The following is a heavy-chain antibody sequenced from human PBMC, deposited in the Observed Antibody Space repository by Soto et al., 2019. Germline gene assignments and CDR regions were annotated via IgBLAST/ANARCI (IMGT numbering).Heavy chain of an antibody. CDR1: GYTFTTSI. CDR3: ARDRGPLDN. Sequence: QVQLVQSGAEEKKPGDSVRVSCTASGYTFTTSIIHWVRHAPGQSPEWMAWINAGSGNTKYSQNFQGRVTITRDTSASTAYLELSSLRSEDTAVYYCARDRGPLDNWGQGTLVTVSS. J-gene: IGHJ4*02. V-gene: IGHV1-3*05. CDR2: INAGSGNT.